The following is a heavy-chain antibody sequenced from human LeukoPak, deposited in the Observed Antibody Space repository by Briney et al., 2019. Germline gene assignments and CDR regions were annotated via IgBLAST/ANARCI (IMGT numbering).Heavy chain of an antibody. V-gene: IGHV3-30-3*01. D-gene: IGHD5-18*01. CDR1: GFTFSSYA. CDR3: ARDATINVDTAMAFDY. J-gene: IGHJ4*02. Sequence: PGGSLRLSCAASGFTFSSYAMHWVRQAPGKGLEWVAVISYDGSNKYCADSVKDRFTISRDNSKNTLYLQMNGLRAEDTAVYYCARDATINVDTAMAFDYWGQGALVTVSS. CDR2: ISYDGSNK.